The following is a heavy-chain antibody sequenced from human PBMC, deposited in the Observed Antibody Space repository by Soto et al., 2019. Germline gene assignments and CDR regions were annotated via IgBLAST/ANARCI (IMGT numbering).Heavy chain of an antibody. J-gene: IGHJ4*02. Sequence: QVQLQESGPGLVKPSQTLSLTCTVAGGSISSGGYYWSWIRQHPGKGLEWIGYIYYSGSTYYNPSLTSRVTISVDTSKNQFSLKLSSVTDADTAVYYCAREEVPALGGLDYWGQGTLVTVSS. D-gene: IGHD2-2*01. CDR3: AREEVPALGGLDY. V-gene: IGHV4-31*03. CDR2: IYYSGST. CDR1: GGSISSGGYY.